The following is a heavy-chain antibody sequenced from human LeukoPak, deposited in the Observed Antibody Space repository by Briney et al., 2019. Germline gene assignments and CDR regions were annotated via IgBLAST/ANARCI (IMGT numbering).Heavy chain of an antibody. V-gene: IGHV1-18*01. J-gene: IGHJ4*02. CDR1: GGTFSSYA. Sequence: ASVKVSCKASGGTFSSYAISWVRQAPGQGLEWMGWISAYNGNTNYAQKLQGRVTMTTDTSTSTAYMELRSLRSDDTAVYYCAGETPAGYIDYWGQGTLVTVSS. CDR3: AGETPAGYIDY. D-gene: IGHD6-25*01. CDR2: ISAYNGNT.